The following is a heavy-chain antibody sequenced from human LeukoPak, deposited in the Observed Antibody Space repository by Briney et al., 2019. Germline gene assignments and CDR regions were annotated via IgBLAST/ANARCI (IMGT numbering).Heavy chain of an antibody. Sequence: GASVKVSRKASGYTFTSYDINWVRQATGQGLEWMGWMNPNSGNTGYAQKFQGRVTMTRNTSISTAYMELSSLRSEDTAVYYCARTTWSSDAFDIWGQGTMVTVSS. CDR2: MNPNSGNT. V-gene: IGHV1-8*01. CDR1: GYTFTSYD. J-gene: IGHJ3*02. D-gene: IGHD1-1*01. CDR3: ARTTWSSDAFDI.